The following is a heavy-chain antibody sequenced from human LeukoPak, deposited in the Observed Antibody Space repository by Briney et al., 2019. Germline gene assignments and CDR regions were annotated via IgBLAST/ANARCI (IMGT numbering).Heavy chain of an antibody. V-gene: IGHV4-34*01. CDR1: GGSFSGYY. J-gene: IGHJ6*03. CDR2: INHSGST. D-gene: IGHD2-2*01. CDR3: ARDRALYCSSTSCYRSHYYYYMDV. Sequence: PSETLSLTCAVYGGSFSGYYWSWIRQPPGKGLEWIGEINHSGSTNYNPSLKSRVTISVDTSKNQFSLKLSSVTAADTAVYYCARDRALYCSSTSCYRSHYYYYMDVWGKGTTVTISS.